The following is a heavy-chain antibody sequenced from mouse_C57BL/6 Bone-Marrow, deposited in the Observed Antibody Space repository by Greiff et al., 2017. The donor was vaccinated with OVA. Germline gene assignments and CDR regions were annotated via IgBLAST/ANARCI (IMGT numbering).Heavy chain of an antibody. CDR3: ARWDGYYLYAMDY. J-gene: IGHJ4*01. CDR2: ISGGGGNT. Sequence: EVQVVESGGGLVKPGGSLKLSCAASGFTFSSYTMSWVRQTPEKRLEWVATISGGGGNTYYPDSVKGRFTISRDNAKNTLYLQMSSLRSEDTALYYCARWDGYYLYAMDYWGQGTSVTVSS. D-gene: IGHD2-3*01. CDR1: GFTFSSYT. V-gene: IGHV5-9*01.